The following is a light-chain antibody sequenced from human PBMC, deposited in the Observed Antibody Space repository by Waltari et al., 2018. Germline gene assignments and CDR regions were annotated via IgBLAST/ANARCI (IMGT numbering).Light chain of an antibody. CDR1: QSISNW. Sequence: DIQMTQSPSSVSAFVGDRVTITCRASQSISNWLAWYQQKPGKAPKLLIYGASDLHSGVPSRFSGSGAGTDFTLTISSLQAEDVAVYYCQQYYSIPYTFGQGTKLEI. J-gene: IGKJ2*01. CDR3: QQYYSIPYT. V-gene: IGKV1-12*01. CDR2: GAS.